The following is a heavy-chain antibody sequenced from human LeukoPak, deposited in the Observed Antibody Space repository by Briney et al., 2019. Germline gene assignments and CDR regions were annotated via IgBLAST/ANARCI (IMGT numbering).Heavy chain of an antibody. J-gene: IGHJ6*03. D-gene: IGHD1-26*01. Sequence: GGSLRLSCAASGFTFSSYAMSWVRQAPGKGLEWVSAISGSGGSTYYADSVKGRFTISRDNSKNTLYLQMNSLRAEDTAVYYCAKEGGEWELLPHYYYMDVWGKGTTVTVSS. CDR2: ISGSGGST. CDR3: AKEGGEWELLPHYYYMDV. V-gene: IGHV3-23*01. CDR1: GFTFSSYA.